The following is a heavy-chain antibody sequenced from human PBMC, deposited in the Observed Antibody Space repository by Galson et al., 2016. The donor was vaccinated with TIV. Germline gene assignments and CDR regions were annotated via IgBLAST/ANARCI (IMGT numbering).Heavy chain of an antibody. CDR1: GGTFSSYV. V-gene: IGHV1-69*06. CDR2: IIPLFRTT. CDR3: ATDRNTAFDTYHYYYGMDV. D-gene: IGHD5-18*01. J-gene: IGHJ6*02. Sequence: SVKVSCKASGGTFSSYVFNWVRLAPGQGLEWMGGIIPLFRTTNYAQKFQGRVTNTADKSTNTAYMELNSLKYGDTAVYYCATDRNTAFDTYHYYYGMDVWCQGTTVIVSS.